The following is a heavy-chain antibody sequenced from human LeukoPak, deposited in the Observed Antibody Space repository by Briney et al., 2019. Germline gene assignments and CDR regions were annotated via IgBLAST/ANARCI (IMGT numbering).Heavy chain of an antibody. Sequence: PSETLSLTCTVSGYSISSGYYWGWIRQPPGKGVEWIGSIYHSGSTYYNPSLKSRVTISVDTSKNQFSLKLSSVTAADTAVYYCARVRIVGATDAFDIWGQGTMVTVSS. CDR1: GYSISSGYY. D-gene: IGHD1-26*01. CDR2: IYHSGST. J-gene: IGHJ3*02. CDR3: ARVRIVGATDAFDI. V-gene: IGHV4-38-2*02.